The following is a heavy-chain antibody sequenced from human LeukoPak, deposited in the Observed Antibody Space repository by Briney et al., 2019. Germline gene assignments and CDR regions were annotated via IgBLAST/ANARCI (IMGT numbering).Heavy chain of an antibody. CDR2: IYYSGST. D-gene: IGHD5-18*01. J-gene: IGHJ4*02. Sequence: PSQTLSLTCTVSGVSISSGDYYWRWLRQPPGKGLEGIGYIYYSGSTYYNPSLKSRVTISVDTSKNQLSLKLSSVTAADTAVYYCARWAERGGYSYGLYYFDYWGQGTLVTVSS. CDR3: ARWAERGGYSYGLYYFDY. CDR1: GVSISSGDYY. V-gene: IGHV4-30-4*01.